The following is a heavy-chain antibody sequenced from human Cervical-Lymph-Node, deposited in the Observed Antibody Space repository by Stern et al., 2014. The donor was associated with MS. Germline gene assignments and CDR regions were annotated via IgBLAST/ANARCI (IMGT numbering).Heavy chain of an antibody. CDR1: GFTFSSYG. CDR3: ARGHIPYAYNYLFDY. CDR2: AWYDGNTA. Sequence: VQLEESGGGVVQPGTSLRLSCAASGFTFSSYGMHWVRQAPGKGLELVATAWYDGNTANYTNSLKGRSTISRANSKNTLSLQMNSLTAEDTAVYYCARGHIPYAYNYLFDYWGQGTLVTVSS. V-gene: IGHV3-33*01. D-gene: IGHD5-24*01. J-gene: IGHJ4*02.